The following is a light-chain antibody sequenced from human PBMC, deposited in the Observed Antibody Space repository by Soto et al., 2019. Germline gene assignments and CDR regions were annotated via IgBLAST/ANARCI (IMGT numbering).Light chain of an antibody. CDR1: QSVSSSF. V-gene: IGKV3-20*01. Sequence: EIVLTQSPDTLSLSPGETVTLSCRARQSVSSSFLAWYQQKPGQAPRLLIYGASNRATGIPDRFSGSGSGTDFTLTISRLEPEDFAVYYCQQYGSSGTFGQGTKVDI. J-gene: IGKJ1*01. CDR2: GAS. CDR3: QQYGSSGT.